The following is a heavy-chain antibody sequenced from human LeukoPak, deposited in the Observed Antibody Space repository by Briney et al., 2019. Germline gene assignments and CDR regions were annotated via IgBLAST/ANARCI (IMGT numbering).Heavy chain of an antibody. D-gene: IGHD3-3*01. CDR3: ARVIIGGNYDFWIDNWFDP. V-gene: IGHV3-30*04. Sequence: PGGSLRLSCAASGFTFSSYAMHWVRQAPGKGLEWVAVISYDGSNKYYADSVKGRFTISRDNAKNSLYLQMNSLRAEDTAVYYCARVIIGGNYDFWIDNWFDPWGQGTLVTVSS. CDR1: GFTFSSYA. CDR2: ISYDGSNK. J-gene: IGHJ5*02.